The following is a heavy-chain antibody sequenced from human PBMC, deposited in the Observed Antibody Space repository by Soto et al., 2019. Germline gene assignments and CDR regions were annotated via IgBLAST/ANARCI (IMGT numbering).Heavy chain of an antibody. CDR2: IYPGDSDT. CDR3: AREVYVDIVATRDYYYYYGMDV. CDR1: GYSFTSYW. Sequence: GESRKISCKGSGYSFTSYWIGWVRQMPGKGLEWMGIIYPGDSDTRYSPSFQGQVTISADKSISTAYLQWSSLKASDTAMYYCAREVYVDIVATRDYYYYYGMDVWGQGTTVTVSS. D-gene: IGHD5-12*01. J-gene: IGHJ6*02. V-gene: IGHV5-51*01.